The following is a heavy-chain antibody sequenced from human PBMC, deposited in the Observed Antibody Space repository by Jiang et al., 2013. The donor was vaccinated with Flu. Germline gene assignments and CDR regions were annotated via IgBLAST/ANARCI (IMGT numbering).Heavy chain of an antibody. CDR3: ARMQWGGDYMRYYYYGMDV. D-gene: IGHD4-17*01. Sequence: SVKVSCKASGGTFSSYAISWVRQAPGQGLEWMGGIIPIFGTANYAQKFQGRVTITADKSTSTAYMELSSLRSEDTAVYYCARMQWGGDYMRYYYYGMDVWGQGTTVTVSS. J-gene: IGHJ6*02. CDR2: IIPIFGTA. V-gene: IGHV1-69*06. CDR1: GGTFSSYA.